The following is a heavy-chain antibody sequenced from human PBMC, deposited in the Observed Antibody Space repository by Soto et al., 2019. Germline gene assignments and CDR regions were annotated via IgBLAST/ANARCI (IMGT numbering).Heavy chain of an antibody. CDR2: INGDGSGT. CDR1: GFTFSGSW. V-gene: IGHV3-74*01. D-gene: IGHD3-10*01. J-gene: IGHJ4*02. Sequence: EVQLVESGGGLVQPGGSLRLSCAASGFTFSGSWMHWVRQAPGKGLVWVSRINGDGSGTSYADFVKGRFTISRDDAKNTLFLQMNGLRAEDTAVYYGARAMFGSGTANDYWGQGTLVTVSS. CDR3: ARAMFGSGTANDY.